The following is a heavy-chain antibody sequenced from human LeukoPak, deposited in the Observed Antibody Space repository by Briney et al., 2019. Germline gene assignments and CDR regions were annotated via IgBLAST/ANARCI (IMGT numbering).Heavy chain of an antibody. V-gene: IGHV1-46*01. CDR1: GYTFTSYY. CDR2: INPSGGST. D-gene: IGHD3-3*01. J-gene: IGHJ4*02. CDR3: ARQGITIFGVFREFDY. Sequence: ASVKVSCKASGYTFTSYYMHWVRQAPGQGLEWMGIINPSGGSTSYAQKFQGRVTMTRDMSTSTVYMELSSLRSEDTAVYYCARQGITIFGVFREFDYWGQGTLVTVSS.